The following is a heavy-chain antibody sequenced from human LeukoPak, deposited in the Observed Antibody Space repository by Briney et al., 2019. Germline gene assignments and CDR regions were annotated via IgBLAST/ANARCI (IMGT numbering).Heavy chain of an antibody. CDR1: GGSITSNPYY. CDR2: IYYSGST. V-gene: IGHV4-39*07. Sequence: SETLSLTCTVTGGSITSNPYYWGWIRQPPGKGLEWIGSIYYSGSTYYNPSLKSRVTISVDTSKNLFSLKVSSVTAADTAVYYCARRLRLKNPGGDAFDIWGQGTVVTVSS. CDR3: ARRLRLKNPGGDAFDI. D-gene: IGHD5/OR15-5a*01. J-gene: IGHJ3*02.